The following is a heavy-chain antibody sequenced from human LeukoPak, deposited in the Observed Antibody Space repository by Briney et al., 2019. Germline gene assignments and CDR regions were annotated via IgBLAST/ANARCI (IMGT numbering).Heavy chain of an antibody. CDR2: IIPIFGTA. CDR3: ASTYYDILTGYYYYYYMDA. V-gene: IGHV1-69*05. CDR1: GGTFSSYA. Sequence: SVKVSCKASGGTFSSYAISWVRQAPGQGLEWMGGIIPIFGTANYAQKFQGRVTITTDESTSTAYMELSSLRSEDTAVYYCASTYYDILTGYYYYYYMDAWGKGTTVTVSS. D-gene: IGHD3-9*01. J-gene: IGHJ6*03.